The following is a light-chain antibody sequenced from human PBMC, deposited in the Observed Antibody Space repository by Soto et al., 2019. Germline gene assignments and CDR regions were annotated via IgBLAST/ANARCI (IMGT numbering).Light chain of an antibody. CDR3: CSYAGSSTYV. V-gene: IGLV2-23*01. Sequence: QSALTQPASVSGSPGQSITISCTGTSSDVGSYNLVSWYQQYPGKAPKLMIYEGSKRPSGVSNRFSGSKSGNTASLTISGLQAEDEADYYCCSYAGSSTYVFGTGTKVTVL. CDR1: SSDVGSYNL. J-gene: IGLJ1*01. CDR2: EGS.